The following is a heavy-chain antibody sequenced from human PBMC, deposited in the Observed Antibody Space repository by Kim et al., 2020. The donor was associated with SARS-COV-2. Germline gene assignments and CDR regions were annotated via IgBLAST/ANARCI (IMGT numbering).Heavy chain of an antibody. J-gene: IGHJ5*02. V-gene: IGHV3-53*01. Sequence: GGSLRLSCAVSGFTVSSNYMSWVRQPPGKRLEWVSVIYSAGDTYYADSVKGRFTISRHNSKNTLYLQMNTLRAEDTAVYYCARDGLSISGVLRWFDRWGQGTLVTVSS. CDR2: IYSAGDT. CDR3: ARDGLSISGVLRWFDR. D-gene: IGHD2-2*03. CDR1: GFTVSSNY.